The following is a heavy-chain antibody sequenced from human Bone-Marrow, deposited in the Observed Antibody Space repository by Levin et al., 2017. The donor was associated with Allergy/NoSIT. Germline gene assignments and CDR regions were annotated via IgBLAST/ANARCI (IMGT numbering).Heavy chain of an antibody. Sequence: PGGSLRLSCQASGSSFTSNWITWVRQTPGKGLEWMGRIDPTDSYSHYSPSFQGRLTISADKSTNTVYLHWSSLRASDSATYYCARQGHSYYFDYWGQGTRVTVSS. J-gene: IGHJ4*02. CDR2: IDPTDSYS. V-gene: IGHV5-10-1*01. D-gene: IGHD3-10*01. CDR1: GSSFTSNW. CDR3: ARQGHSYYFDY.